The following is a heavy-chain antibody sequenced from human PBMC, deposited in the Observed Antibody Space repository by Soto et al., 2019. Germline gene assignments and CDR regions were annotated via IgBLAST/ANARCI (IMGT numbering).Heavy chain of an antibody. V-gene: IGHV1-18*01. Sequence: QVQLVQSGAEVKKPGASVKVSCKASGYTFTNYAFSWVRQAPGQGLEWMGWISAYNGNTNYPQKLQGRVTMTTATSTSKAYMELRSLRSDDTAVYYCARDLAAAGPFDCWGQGTLVTVSS. CDR3: ARDLAAAGPFDC. D-gene: IGHD6-13*01. CDR1: GYTFTNYA. J-gene: IGHJ4*02. CDR2: ISAYNGNT.